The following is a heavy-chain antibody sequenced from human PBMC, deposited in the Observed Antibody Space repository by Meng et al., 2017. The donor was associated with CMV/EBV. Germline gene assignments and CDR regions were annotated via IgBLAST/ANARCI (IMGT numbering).Heavy chain of an antibody. Sequence: QVQLQQWGAGLFKPSDTLSLTCAVYGGSFSGYYWSWIRQPPGKGLEWIGEINHSGSTNYNPSLKSRVTISVDTSKNQFSLKLSSVTAADTAVYYCARVWDSGWDYWGQGTLVTVSS. CDR1: GGSFSGYY. J-gene: IGHJ4*02. D-gene: IGHD3-22*01. CDR2: INHSGST. V-gene: IGHV4-34*01. CDR3: ARVWDSGWDY.